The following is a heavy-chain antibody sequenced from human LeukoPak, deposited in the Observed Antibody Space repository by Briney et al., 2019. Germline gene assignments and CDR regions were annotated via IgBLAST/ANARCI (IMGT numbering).Heavy chain of an antibody. V-gene: IGHV4-59*01. CDR1: GGSISTYY. CDR3: ARYWGATIPPGY. Sequence: SETLSLTCTVSGGSISTYYWNWIRQPPGKGLEWMGYISYSESTNYNPSLNSRVTISVDTSKNQFPLKLSSMSAADADVYYCARYWGATIPPGYWGQGTLVTVSS. D-gene: IGHD5-12*01. J-gene: IGHJ4*02. CDR2: ISYSEST.